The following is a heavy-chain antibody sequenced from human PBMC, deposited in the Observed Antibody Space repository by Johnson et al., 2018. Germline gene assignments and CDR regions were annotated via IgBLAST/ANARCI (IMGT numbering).Heavy chain of an antibody. Sequence: QVQLQQWGAGLLKPSETLSLTCAVYGGSFSGYYWSWIRQPPGKGLEWIGEISHSGSTNYNPSLKSRVTISVDTSKNPFSLKLSSVTAADTAVYYCARGREARTYYYYYYMDVWGKGTTVTVSS. CDR3: ARGREARTYYYYYYMDV. J-gene: IGHJ6*03. CDR2: ISHSGST. CDR1: GGSFSGYY. D-gene: IGHD1-14*01. V-gene: IGHV4-34*01.